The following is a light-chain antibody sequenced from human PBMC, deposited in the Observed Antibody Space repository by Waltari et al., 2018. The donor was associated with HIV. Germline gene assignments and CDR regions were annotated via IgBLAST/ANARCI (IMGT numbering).Light chain of an antibody. CDR3: QQYNNWPRT. CDR1: QSASSN. Sequence: ELLMTQSPATLSVSPGERATISCRASQSASSNFDCYQQKPGPAPSLLIYGASTRATDIPARFSGSGSGAQFTLTISSLQSEDFAVYYCQQYNNWPRTFGQGTKVEIK. V-gene: IGKV3-15*01. J-gene: IGKJ1*01. CDR2: GAS.